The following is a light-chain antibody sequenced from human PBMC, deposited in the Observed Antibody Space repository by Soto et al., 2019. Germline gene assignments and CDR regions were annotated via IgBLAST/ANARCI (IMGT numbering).Light chain of an antibody. CDR1: QSISSY. CDR3: QQSYSTPLYT. V-gene: IGKV1-39*01. Sequence: DIQMTQSPSSLSASVGDRVTITCRARQSISSYLTWYQQKPGKAPKLLIYGASSLQSGVPSRFSGSGSGTDFTLTISSLQPEDFATYYCQQSYSTPLYTFGQGTKLEIK. CDR2: GAS. J-gene: IGKJ2*01.